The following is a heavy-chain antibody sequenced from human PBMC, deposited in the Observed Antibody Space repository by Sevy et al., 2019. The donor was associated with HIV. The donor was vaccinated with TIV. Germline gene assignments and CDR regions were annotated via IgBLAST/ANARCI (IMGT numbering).Heavy chain of an antibody. D-gene: IGHD2-2*01. V-gene: IGHV3-7*03. Sequence: GGSLRLSCAASGLTFSSYWMSSVRQAPGKGLEWVANIKKDGSEKYYVDSVKGRFTISRDNAKNSLYLQMNSLRAEDTAVYYCARDCSSSSCLWGMDVWGQGTTVTVSS. CDR1: GLTFSSYW. J-gene: IGHJ6*02. CDR3: ARDCSSSSCLWGMDV. CDR2: IKKDGSEK.